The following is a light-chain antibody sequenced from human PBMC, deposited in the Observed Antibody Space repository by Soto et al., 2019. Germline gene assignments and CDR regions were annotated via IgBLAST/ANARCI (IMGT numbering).Light chain of an antibody. J-gene: IGKJ5*01. V-gene: IGKV1-33*01. CDR3: QQYDRLPIT. CDR1: QDIGNF. Sequence: DIQMTQSPSSLSASVGYRVTITCQASQDIGNFLTWYQQKQGRAPVLLIYDAANLATGVPPRFSGSGYGRDFKLTISSLQTEDIAAYYCQQYDRLPITFGQGTRLEIK. CDR2: DAA.